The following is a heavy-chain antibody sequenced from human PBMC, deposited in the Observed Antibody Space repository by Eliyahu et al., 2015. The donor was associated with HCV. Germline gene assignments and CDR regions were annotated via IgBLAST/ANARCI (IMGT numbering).Heavy chain of an antibody. CDR1: GFTFSNAW. CDR2: IKSKTDGGTT. V-gene: IGHV3-15*01. CDR3: TTGDFWSGYSDYYGMDV. J-gene: IGHJ6*02. Sequence: EVQLVESGGGLVKPGGSLRLSCAASGFTFSNAWXSWVRQAPGKGLEWVGRIKSKTDGGTTDYAAPVKGRFTISRDDSKNTLYLQMNSLKTEDTAVYYCTTGDFWSGYSDYYGMDVWGQGTTVTVSS. D-gene: IGHD3-3*01.